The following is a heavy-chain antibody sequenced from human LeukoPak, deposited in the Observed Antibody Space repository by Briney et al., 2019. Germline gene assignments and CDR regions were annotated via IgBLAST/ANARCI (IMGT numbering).Heavy chain of an antibody. D-gene: IGHD3-3*01. CDR1: GFTFSSYE. CDR3: ASFNDFWKSTLNFDY. J-gene: IGHJ4*02. Sequence: GGSLRLSCAASGFTFSSYEMNWVRQAPGKGLEWVSSISSSSSYIYYADSVKGRFTISRDNAKNSLYLQMNSLRAEDTAVYYCASFNDFWKSTLNFDYWGQGTLVTVSS. CDR2: ISSSSSYI. V-gene: IGHV3-21*01.